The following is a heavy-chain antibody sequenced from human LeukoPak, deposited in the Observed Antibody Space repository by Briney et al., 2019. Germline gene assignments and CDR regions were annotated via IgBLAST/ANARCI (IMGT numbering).Heavy chain of an antibody. D-gene: IGHD6-13*01. CDR2: IYYSGST. J-gene: IGHJ4*02. V-gene: IGHV4-39*07. CDR1: GGSISSSSYY. Sequence: SETLSLTCTVSGGSISSSSYYWGWIRQPPGKGLEWIGSIYYSGSTYFNPSLKSRVTISVDTSKNQFSLKLSSVTAADTAVYYCARDVSRVFDYWGQGTLVTVSS. CDR3: ARDVSRVFDY.